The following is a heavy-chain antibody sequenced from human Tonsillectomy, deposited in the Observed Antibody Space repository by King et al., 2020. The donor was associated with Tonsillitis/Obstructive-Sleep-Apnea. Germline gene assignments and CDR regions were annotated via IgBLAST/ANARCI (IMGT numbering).Heavy chain of an antibody. D-gene: IGHD4-17*01. J-gene: IGHJ6*03. CDR3: ARVREVTSPNYYFYMDV. V-gene: IGHV3-21*01. CDR1: GFTFSSYS. CDR2: ISSSSSYI. Sequence: VQLVESGGGLVKPGGSLRLSCAASGFTFSSYSMNWVRQAPGKGLEWVSSISSSSSYIYYADSVKGRFTISRDNAKNSLYLQMNSLRAEDTAVYYCARVREVTSPNYYFYMDVWGKGARVTVSS.